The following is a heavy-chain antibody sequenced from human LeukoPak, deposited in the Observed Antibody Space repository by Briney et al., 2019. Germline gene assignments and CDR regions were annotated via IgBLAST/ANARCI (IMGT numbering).Heavy chain of an antibody. CDR1: GFSFSDYA. J-gene: IGHJ4*02. D-gene: IGHD1-26*01. CDR3: AKDLGNIMGAPDY. V-gene: IGHV3-30*18. CDR2: ISYDGSNT. Sequence: GGSLRLSCAASGFSFSDYAMHWVRRAPGKGLEWVAVISYDGSNTYYAVSVKGRFTISRDNSKNTLYLQMNSLRGEDTAVYYCAKDLGNIMGAPDYWGQGTLVTVSS.